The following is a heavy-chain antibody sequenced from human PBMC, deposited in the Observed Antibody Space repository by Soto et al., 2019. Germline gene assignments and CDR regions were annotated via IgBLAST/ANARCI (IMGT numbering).Heavy chain of an antibody. CDR2: INPNSGDT. J-gene: IGHJ4*02. Sequence: ASVKVSCKASGYTFTAHYMNWVRQAPGQGIEWMGWINPNSGDTKYVEKFQGRVTMTRDTSISTAYMELSSLRSDDTAVYYCASVNSGSYHHGLFDYWGQGALVTVSS. CDR3: ASVNSGSYHHGLFDY. CDR1: GYTFTAHY. V-gene: IGHV1-2*02. D-gene: IGHD1-26*01.